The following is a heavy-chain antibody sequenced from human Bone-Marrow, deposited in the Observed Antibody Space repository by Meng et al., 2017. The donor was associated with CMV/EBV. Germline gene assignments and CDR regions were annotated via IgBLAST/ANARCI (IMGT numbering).Heavy chain of an antibody. CDR2: ISAYNGNT. V-gene: IGHV1-18*01. J-gene: IGHJ6*01. Sequence: ASVKVSCKASGYTFTSYGISWMRQAPGQGLEWMGWISAYNGNTNYAQKLQGRVTMTTDTSTSTAYMELRSLRSDDTAVYYCARDYVGATYYYYYYGMDVWGQGTTVTGSS. CDR3: ARDYVGATYYYYYYGMDV. CDR1: GYTFTSYG. D-gene: IGHD1-26*01.